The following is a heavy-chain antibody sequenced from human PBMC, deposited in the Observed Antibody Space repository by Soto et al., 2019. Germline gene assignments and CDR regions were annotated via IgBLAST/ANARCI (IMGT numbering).Heavy chain of an antibody. Sequence: PSETLSLTCTVSGGSVSSGSYYWSWIRQPPGKGLEWIGYIYYSGSTNYNPSLKSRVTISVDTSKNQFSLKLSSVTAADTAVYYCARGTVQRPKYSSGWYLGYFDYWGQGTLVTVSS. D-gene: IGHD6-19*01. J-gene: IGHJ4*02. V-gene: IGHV4-61*01. CDR3: ARGTVQRPKYSSGWYLGYFDY. CDR1: GGSVSSGSYY. CDR2: IYYSGST.